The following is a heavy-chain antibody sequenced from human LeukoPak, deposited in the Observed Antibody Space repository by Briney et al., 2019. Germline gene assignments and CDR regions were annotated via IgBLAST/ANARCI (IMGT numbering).Heavy chain of an antibody. CDR1: GFTLSGSA. CDR2: IRSKANSYAT. J-gene: IGHJ5*02. D-gene: IGHD2-15*01. Sequence: GGSLRLSCAASGFTLSGSAMHWVRQASGKGLEWVGRIRSKANSYATAYAASVKGRFTISRDDSKNTAYLQMNSLKTEDTAVYYCTRFSGFDPWGQGTLVTVSS. V-gene: IGHV3-73*01. CDR3: TRFSGFDP.